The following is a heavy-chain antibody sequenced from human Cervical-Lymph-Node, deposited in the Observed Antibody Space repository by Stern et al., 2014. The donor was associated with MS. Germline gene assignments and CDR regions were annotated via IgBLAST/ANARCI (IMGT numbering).Heavy chain of an antibody. Sequence: QVQLVESGGGVVQPGRSLRLSCAASGFTFSSSGMHWVRQAPGKGLEWLASMWYDGSNRYYADSVKGRFTISRDNSKNTLYLQMNSLRAEDTAVYYCAREGGNTAEYFQHWGQGTLVTVSS. CDR1: GFTFSSSG. D-gene: IGHD4-23*01. CDR2: MWYDGSNR. J-gene: IGHJ1*01. CDR3: AREGGNTAEYFQH. V-gene: IGHV3-33*01.